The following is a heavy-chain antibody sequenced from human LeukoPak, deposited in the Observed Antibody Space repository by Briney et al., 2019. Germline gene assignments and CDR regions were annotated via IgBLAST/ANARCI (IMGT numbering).Heavy chain of an antibody. Sequence: GGSLRLSCAASGFTFSNAWMSWVRQAPGKGLEWVGRIKSKTDGGTTDYAAPVKGRFTISRDDSKNTLYLQMNSLKAEDTAVYYCTTDPNIVVVPAATNDYWGQGTLVTVSS. D-gene: IGHD2-2*01. CDR1: GFTFSNAW. J-gene: IGHJ4*02. CDR3: TTDPNIVVVPAATNDY. V-gene: IGHV3-15*01. CDR2: IKSKTDGGTT.